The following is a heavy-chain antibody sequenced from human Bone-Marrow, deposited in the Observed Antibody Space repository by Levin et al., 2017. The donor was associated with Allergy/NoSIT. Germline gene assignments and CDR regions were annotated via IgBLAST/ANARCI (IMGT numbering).Heavy chain of an antibody. Sequence: GESLKISCSASGFTFSRHAIHWVRQAPGKGLEYVSAISSDGRNTYYADSVKGRFTISRDNSKNTLYLQMSSLRAEDTAVYYCVKEYCSGGSCSLLNYWGPGTLVTVSS. D-gene: IGHD2-15*01. J-gene: IGHJ4*02. CDR2: ISSDGRNT. CDR3: VKEYCSGGSCSLLNY. V-gene: IGHV3-64D*08. CDR1: GFTFSRHA.